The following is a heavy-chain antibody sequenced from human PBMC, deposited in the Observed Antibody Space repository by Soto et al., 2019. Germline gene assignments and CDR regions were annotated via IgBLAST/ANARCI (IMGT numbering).Heavy chain of an antibody. Sequence: PGGSLRLSCAASGFTFSDYYMSWIRQVPGKGLAWVSYVSTSISYTNYADSVKGRFTISRDKAKNSLYLQMNSLRAEDTAVYYCPRYRGYATSYDDYWGQGTLVTVSS. CDR3: PRYRGYATSYDDY. J-gene: IGHJ4*02. D-gene: IGHD3-16*01. CDR2: VSTSISYT. CDR1: GFTFSDYY. V-gene: IGHV3-11*06.